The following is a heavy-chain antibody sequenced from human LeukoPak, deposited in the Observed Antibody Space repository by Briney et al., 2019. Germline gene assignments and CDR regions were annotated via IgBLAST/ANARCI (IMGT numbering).Heavy chain of an antibody. CDR2: ITSSSAGS. CDR1: GFTFSIYA. J-gene: IGHJ4*02. Sequence: LSGGSLRLSCAASGFTFSIYAMSWVRQAPGKGLEWVSSITSSSAGSYYADSVKGRFTISRDNSENTLYLQMSSLRAGDTAVYYCAKDRPSYYETNGHYYRRDGDFWGQGTLVTVSS. V-gene: IGHV3-23*01. CDR3: AKDRPSYYETNGHYYRRDGDF. D-gene: IGHD3-22*01.